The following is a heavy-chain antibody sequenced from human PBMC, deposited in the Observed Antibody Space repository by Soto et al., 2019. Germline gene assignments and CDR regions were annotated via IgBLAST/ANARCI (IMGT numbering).Heavy chain of an antibody. V-gene: IGHV3-23*01. J-gene: IGHJ2*01. CDR2: IGGTSGST. Sequence: PVGSLRLSCASSVFTFSNFVMSWVRRAPGKGLEWVSAIGGTSGSTYYADSVKGRFTISRDNSKNTLSLQMSSLRAEDTAIYYCAKRRGEGYFDLWGRGTLVTVS. CDR1: VFTFSNFV. D-gene: IGHD3-10*01. CDR3: AKRRGEGYFDL.